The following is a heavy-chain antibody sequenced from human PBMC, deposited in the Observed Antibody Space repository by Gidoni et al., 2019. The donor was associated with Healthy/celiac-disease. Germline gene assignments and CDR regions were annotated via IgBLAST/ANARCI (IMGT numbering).Heavy chain of an antibody. CDR3: ASGSRQGYGMDV. D-gene: IGHD6-25*01. CDR1: GGSISSGGYY. V-gene: IGHV4-31*03. CDR2: IYYSGST. J-gene: IGHJ6*02. Sequence: QVQLQESGPGLVKPSQTLSLPCTVSGGSISSGGYYWSWIRQHPGKGLEWIGYIYYSGSTYYNPSLKSRVTRAVDTSKNQFALKLSSVTAADTAVYYCASGSRQGYGMDVWGQGTTVTVSS.